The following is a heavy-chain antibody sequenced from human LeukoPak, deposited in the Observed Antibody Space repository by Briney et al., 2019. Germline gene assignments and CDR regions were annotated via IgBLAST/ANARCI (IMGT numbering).Heavy chain of an antibody. V-gene: IGHV3-13*01. Sequence: TGGSLRLSCAASGFTLSSYDMHSVRQATGKGLEWVSAIGTGGDTSYTGSVRGRFTISRENAKNSLNLQMNSLTAGDTAVYYCARERVHGDSFGWYFDLWGRGTLVTVS. D-gene: IGHD4-17*01. CDR2: IGTGGDT. J-gene: IGHJ2*01. CDR3: ARERVHGDSFGWYFDL. CDR1: GFTLSSYD.